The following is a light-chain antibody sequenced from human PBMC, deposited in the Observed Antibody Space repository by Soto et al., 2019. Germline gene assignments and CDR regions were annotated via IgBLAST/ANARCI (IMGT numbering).Light chain of an antibody. CDR3: SSFTTTCTLV. Sequence: QSVLTQPAAVSGSPGQSITISCTGTISDIGLYNYVSWYQQHPGKAPKLVIYEVSNRPSGVSDRFSGSKSDNTASLTISGLQAEDEANYYCSSFTTTCTLVFGAGTKVTVL. CDR1: ISDIGLYNY. V-gene: IGLV2-14*01. CDR2: EVS. J-gene: IGLJ1*01.